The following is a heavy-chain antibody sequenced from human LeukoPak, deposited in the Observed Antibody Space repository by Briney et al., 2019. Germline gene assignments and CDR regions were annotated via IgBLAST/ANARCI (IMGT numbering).Heavy chain of an antibody. CDR3: ATVQARCLVDY. D-gene: IGHD5/OR15-5a*01. Sequence: GGSLRLSCAASGFTFNHFWMSWVRQAPGKGLEWVANIKQDGSEKNYVDSVKGRFTISRDNAKNSLYLQMNSLRAEDTAVYYCATVQARCLVDYWGQGTLVTVSS. J-gene: IGHJ4*02. V-gene: IGHV3-7*01. CDR1: GFTFNHFW. CDR2: IKQDGSEK.